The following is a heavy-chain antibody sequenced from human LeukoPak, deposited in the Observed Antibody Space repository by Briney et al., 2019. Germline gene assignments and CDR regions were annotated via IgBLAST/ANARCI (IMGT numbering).Heavy chain of an antibody. J-gene: IGHJ3*02. V-gene: IGHV4-34*01. D-gene: IGHD5-24*01. CDR3: ARVAGRDGYNDAFDI. CDR1: GGSFSDFY. CDR2: INHNGST. Sequence: PSETLSLTCAVYGGSFSDFYWNWIRQPPGKGLEWIGEINHNGSTNYNPSLKSRVTISVDTSKNQFSLKLSSVTAADTAVYYCARVAGRDGYNDAFDIWGQGTMVTVSS.